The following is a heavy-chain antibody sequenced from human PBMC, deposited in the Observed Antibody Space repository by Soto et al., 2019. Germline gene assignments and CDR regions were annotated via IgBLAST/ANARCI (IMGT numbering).Heavy chain of an antibody. J-gene: IGHJ3*02. CDR2: IVVGSGNT. V-gene: IGHV1-58*02. Sequence: QMQLVQSGPEVKKPGTSVKVSCKASGFSFSSSVMQWVRQARGQRLECIGWIVVGSGNTNYAQKVQERVTITRDMSTSTAYMELSSLRSEDTAVYYCAAANGSYSSCWADDGFDIWGQGTMVTVSA. CDR3: AAANGSYSSCWADDGFDI. CDR1: GFSFSSSV. D-gene: IGHD6-13*01.